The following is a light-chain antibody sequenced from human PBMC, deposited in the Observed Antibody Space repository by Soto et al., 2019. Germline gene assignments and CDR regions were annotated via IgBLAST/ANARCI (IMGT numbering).Light chain of an antibody. V-gene: IGKV1-27*01. CDR3: QNYNTAPYT. Sequence: DIQMTQSPSSLSASEGDRVTITCRASQAISNFVAWYQQRPGKVPKLLIFAASTLQSGVPSRFSGAGSETDFTLTISSLQPEDFATYYCQNYNTAPYTFGQGTKLEIK. J-gene: IGKJ2*01. CDR1: QAISNF. CDR2: AAS.